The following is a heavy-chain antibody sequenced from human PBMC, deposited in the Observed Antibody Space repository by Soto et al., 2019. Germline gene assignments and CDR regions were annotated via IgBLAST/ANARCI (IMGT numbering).Heavy chain of an antibody. CDR2: ISWNSANI. CDR3: VKDLYSTADHDPFNF. Sequence: SLRLSSVASGXTFSHYSMHWVRQVPGKGLEWVSRISWNSANIGYADSVNCLFTISIDDSKSSLYLQMNSLRPEDTALYFCVKDLYSTADHDPFNFWGQGTMVTVS. CDR1: GXTFSHYS. J-gene: IGHJ3*01. D-gene: IGHD5-18*01. V-gene: IGHV3-9*01.